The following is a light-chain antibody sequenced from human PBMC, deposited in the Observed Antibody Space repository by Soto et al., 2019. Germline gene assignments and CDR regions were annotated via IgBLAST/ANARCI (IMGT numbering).Light chain of an antibody. V-gene: IGKV1-5*03. CDR1: QSISSW. CDR3: QQYNSSWT. CDR2: KAS. Sequence: DIQMTQSPSTLSASVGDRVTITCRASQSISSWLAWYQQKPGKAPKLLIYKASSLESGVPSRFSGSGPATELSLTISSLQPDDFATYYCQQYNSSWTFGQGTKVEIK. J-gene: IGKJ1*01.